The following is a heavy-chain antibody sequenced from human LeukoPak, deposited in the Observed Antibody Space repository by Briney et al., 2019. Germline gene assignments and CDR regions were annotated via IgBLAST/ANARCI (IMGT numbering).Heavy chain of an antibody. CDR3: ARVAVVYYGSSWFDP. CDR1: GYTFTGYY. CDR2: INPNSGGT. D-gene: IGHD3-22*01. Sequence: ASVKVSCKASGYTFTGYYMHWVRQAPGQGLEWMGWINPNSGGTNYAQKFQGRVTMTRDTSISTAYMELSRLRSDDTAVYYCARVAVVYYGSSWFDPWGQGTLVTVSS. J-gene: IGHJ5*02. V-gene: IGHV1-2*02.